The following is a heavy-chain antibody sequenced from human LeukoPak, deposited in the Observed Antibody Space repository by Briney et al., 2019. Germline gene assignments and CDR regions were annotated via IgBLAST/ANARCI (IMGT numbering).Heavy chain of an antibody. CDR3: ARSISGYCSGGSCYGAYYYYGMDV. CDR1: GFTFSSYA. CDR2: ISYDGSNK. Sequence: GRSLRLSCAASGFTFSSYAMHWARQAPGKGLEWVAVISYDGSNKYYADSVKGRFTISRDNSKNTLYLQMNSLRAEDTAVYYCARSISGYCSGGSCYGAYYYYGMDVWGQGTTVTVSS. D-gene: IGHD2-15*01. J-gene: IGHJ6*02. V-gene: IGHV3-30-3*01.